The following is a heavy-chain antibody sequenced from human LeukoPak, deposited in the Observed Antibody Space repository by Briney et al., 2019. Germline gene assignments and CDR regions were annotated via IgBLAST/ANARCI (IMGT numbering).Heavy chain of an antibody. CDR1: GYTFTSYA. Sequence: GASVKVSCKASGYTFTSYAMHWVRQAPGQRLEWMGWINAGNGNTKYSQEFQGRVTITRDTSARRAYMELSSLRSEDMAVYYCARGLHSGDFDYWGQGTLVTVSS. V-gene: IGHV1-3*03. D-gene: IGHD3-16*01. CDR3: ARGLHSGDFDY. CDR2: INAGNGNT. J-gene: IGHJ4*02.